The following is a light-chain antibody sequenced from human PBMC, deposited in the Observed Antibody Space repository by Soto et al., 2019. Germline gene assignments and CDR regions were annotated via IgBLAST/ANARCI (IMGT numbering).Light chain of an antibody. J-gene: IGKJ1*01. V-gene: IGKV1-6*02. CDR2: AAS. CDR3: LQDYDYPLT. CDR1: QGIKSD. Sequence: AIQMTQFPSSLSASVGDRVTITCRAGQGIKSDLAWYQQKPGKAPKLLIYAASSLQSGVPSRFSGRGSGTDFTLTITSLQPEDFATYYCLQDYDYPLTFGQGTNVEI.